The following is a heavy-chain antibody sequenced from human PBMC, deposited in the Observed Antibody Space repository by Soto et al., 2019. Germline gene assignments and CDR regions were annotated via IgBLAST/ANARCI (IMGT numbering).Heavy chain of an antibody. CDR3: ARTPRGQWELPYYYYGTDV. CDR1: GFTFSSYA. J-gene: IGHJ6*02. D-gene: IGHD1-26*01. Sequence: QVQLVESGGGVVQPGRSLRLSCAASGFTFSSYAMHWVRQAPGKGLEWVAVISYDGSNKYYADSVKGRFTISRDNSKNTLYLQTNSLRAEDTAVYYCARTPRGQWELPYYYYGTDVWGQGTTVTVSS. V-gene: IGHV3-30-3*01. CDR2: ISYDGSNK.